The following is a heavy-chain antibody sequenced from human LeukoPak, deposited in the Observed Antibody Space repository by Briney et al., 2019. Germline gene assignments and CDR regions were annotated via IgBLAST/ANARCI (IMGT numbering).Heavy chain of an antibody. CDR2: IIPILGIA. D-gene: IGHD5-18*01. J-gene: IGHJ6*02. CDR1: GGTFSSYT. Sequence: SVKVSCKASGGTFSSYTISWVRQAPGQGLEWMGRIIPILGIANYAQKFQGRVTITADKSTSTAYMELSSLRSEDTAVYYCASGIPYSYGSSIYYGMDVWGQGTTVTVSS. CDR3: ASGIPYSYGSSIYYGMDV. V-gene: IGHV1-69*02.